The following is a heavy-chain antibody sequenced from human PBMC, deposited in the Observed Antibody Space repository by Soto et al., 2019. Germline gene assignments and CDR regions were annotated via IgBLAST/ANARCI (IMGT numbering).Heavy chain of an antibody. V-gene: IGHV3-74*01. D-gene: IGHD1-26*01. CDR3: ARLSGSYYAFDI. CDR2: INSDGSIT. Sequence: GGSLRLSCAASGFTFSSYWMHWVRQAPGKGLVWVSRINSDGSITSYADSVKGRFSRSRDIAKNTLYLQMNSLRADDTAVYYGARLSGSYYAFDIWGQGTMVTVSS. CDR1: GFTFSSYW. J-gene: IGHJ3*02.